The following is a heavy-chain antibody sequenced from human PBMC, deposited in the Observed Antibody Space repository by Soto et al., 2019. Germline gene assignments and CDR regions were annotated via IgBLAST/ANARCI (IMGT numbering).Heavy chain of an antibody. CDR3: ARDHSSSWSPEISNGMDV. V-gene: IGHV1-69*13. CDR2: IIPIFGTA. CDR1: GGTFSSYA. J-gene: IGHJ6*02. Sequence: ASVKVSCKASGGTFSSYAISWVRQAPGQGLEWMGGIIPIFGTANYAQKFQGRVTITADESTSTAYMELSSLRSEDTAVYYCARDHSSSWSPEISNGMDVWGQGTTVTVSS. D-gene: IGHD6-13*01.